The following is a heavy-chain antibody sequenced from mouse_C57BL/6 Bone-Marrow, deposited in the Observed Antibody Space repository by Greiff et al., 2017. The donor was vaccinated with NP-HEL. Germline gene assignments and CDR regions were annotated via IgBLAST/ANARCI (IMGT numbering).Heavy chain of an antibody. CDR1: GYTFTSYW. CDR3: ARLEDWVDY. Sequence: QVHVKQPGAELVKPGASVKMSCKASGYTFTSYWITWVKQRPGQGLEWIGDIYPGSGSTNYNEKFKSKATLTVDTSSSTAYMQLSSLTSEDSAVYYCARLEDWVDYWGQGTTLTVSS. V-gene: IGHV1-55*01. D-gene: IGHD4-1*01. CDR2: IYPGSGST. J-gene: IGHJ2*01.